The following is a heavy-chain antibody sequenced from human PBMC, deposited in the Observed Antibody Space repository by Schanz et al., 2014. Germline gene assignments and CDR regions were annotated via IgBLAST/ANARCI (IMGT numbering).Heavy chain of an antibody. Sequence: QVQLVQSGAEVKKPGASVKVSCKASGYTFTSYGISWVRQAPGQGLEWMGWISPDSGGTNYAQKFQGRVTMTRDMSINTAYMELSRLRSDDSAVYYCASDVWSGYSHYYYGLDVWATGITVIVSS. CDR1: GYTFTSYG. CDR2: ISPDSGGT. D-gene: IGHD3-3*01. J-gene: IGHJ6*04. CDR3: ASDVWSGYSHYYYGLDV. V-gene: IGHV1-2*02.